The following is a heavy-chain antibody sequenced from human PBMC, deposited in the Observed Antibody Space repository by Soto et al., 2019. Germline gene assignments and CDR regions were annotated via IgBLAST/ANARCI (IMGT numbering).Heavy chain of an antibody. CDR1: GYTFTSYT. V-gene: IGHV1-3*01. CDR2: INAGNGNT. Sequence: ASVKVSCKASGYTFTSYTMHWVRQAPGQRLEWMGWINAGNGNTKYSQKFQGRVTITRDTSASTAYMELNSLKTEDTAIYYCAKKHPGGFWSSPDYWGQGTLVTVSS. D-gene: IGHD3-3*01. J-gene: IGHJ4*02. CDR3: AKKHPGGFWSSPDY.